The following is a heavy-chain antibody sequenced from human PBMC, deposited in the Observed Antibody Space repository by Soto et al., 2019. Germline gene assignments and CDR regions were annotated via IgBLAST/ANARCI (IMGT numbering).Heavy chain of an antibody. CDR3: ARGRRAAAPPLDY. Sequence: SETLSLTCAVYGGSFSGYYWSWIRQPPGKGLEWIGEINHSGSTNYNPSLKSRVTISVDTSKNQFSLKLSSVTAADTAVYYCARGRRAAAPPLDYWGQGTLVTVSS. V-gene: IGHV4-34*01. J-gene: IGHJ4*02. D-gene: IGHD6-13*01. CDR2: INHSGST. CDR1: GGSFSGYY.